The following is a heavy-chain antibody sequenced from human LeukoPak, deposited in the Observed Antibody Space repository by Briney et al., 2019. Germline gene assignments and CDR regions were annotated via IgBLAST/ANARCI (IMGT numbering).Heavy chain of an antibody. Sequence: PSETLSLTCTVSGGSISSYYWSWIRQPPGKGLEWIGYIYYSGSTNYNPSLKSRVTISVDTSKNQFSLKLSSVTAADTAVYYCARIPDRYWYFDLWGRGTLVTVSS. D-gene: IGHD1-14*01. V-gene: IGHV4-59*08. CDR1: GGSISSYY. CDR3: ARIPDRYWYFDL. J-gene: IGHJ2*01. CDR2: IYYSGST.